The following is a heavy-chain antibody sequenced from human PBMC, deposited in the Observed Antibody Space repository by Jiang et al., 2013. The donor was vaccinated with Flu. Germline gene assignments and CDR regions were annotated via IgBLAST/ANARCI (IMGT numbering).Heavy chain of an antibody. Sequence: KVSGYTLTELSMHWVRQAPGKGLEWMGGFDPEDGETIYAQKFQGRVTMTEDTSTDTAYMELSSLRSEDTAVYYCATSGNYYYYYGMDVWGQGTTVTVSS. D-gene: IGHD6-13*01. CDR1: GYTLTELS. CDR3: ATSGNYYYYYGMDV. CDR2: FDPEDGET. J-gene: IGHJ6*02. V-gene: IGHV1-24*01.